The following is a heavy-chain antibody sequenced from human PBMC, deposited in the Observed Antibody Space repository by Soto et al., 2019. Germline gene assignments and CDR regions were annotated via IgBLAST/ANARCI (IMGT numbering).Heavy chain of an antibody. CDR2: ISSYNGNT. J-gene: IGHJ3*01. CDR3: ARGIAARSYDAFDF. V-gene: IGHV1-18*01. CDR1: GYTFTTYG. Sequence: ASVKVSCKASGYTFTTYGINWVRQAPGQGLEWMAWISSYNGNTNYAQNLQGRVTMTTDTSTSTAYMELRNLRSDDTVVYYCARGIAARSYDAFDFWGQGTMVTVSS. D-gene: IGHD6-6*01.